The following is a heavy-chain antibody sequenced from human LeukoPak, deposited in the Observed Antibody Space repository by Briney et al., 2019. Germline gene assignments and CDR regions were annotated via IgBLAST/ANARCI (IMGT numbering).Heavy chain of an antibody. CDR3: AKTTSGWYDAIDY. J-gene: IGHJ4*02. CDR1: GFTFSNYA. D-gene: IGHD6-19*01. V-gene: IGHV3-23*01. CDR2: ISGSGGST. Sequence: GGSLRLSCAASGFTFSNYAMSWVRQAPGQGLEWVSTISGSGGSTYYADSVKGRFTISRDNSKNALYLQMNSLRAEDTAVYYCAKTTSGWYDAIDYWGQGTLVTVSS.